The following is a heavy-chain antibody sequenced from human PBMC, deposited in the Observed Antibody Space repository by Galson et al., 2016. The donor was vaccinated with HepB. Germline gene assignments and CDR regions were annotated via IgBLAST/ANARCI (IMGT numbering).Heavy chain of an antibody. CDR1: GFTFSGFG. CDR3: VKGEFRGGGSCHSWCWGGMDV. V-gene: IGHV3-30*18. J-gene: IGHJ6*02. Sequence: SLRLSCAASGFTFSGFGMHWVRQAPGKGLEWVAVISHNGSKKYYGDSVKGRFTISRDNPRSTLYLQMNSLRPEDTAVYYCVKGEFRGGGSCHSWCWGGMDVWGQGTTVTVSS. CDR2: ISHNGSKK. D-gene: IGHD2-15*01.